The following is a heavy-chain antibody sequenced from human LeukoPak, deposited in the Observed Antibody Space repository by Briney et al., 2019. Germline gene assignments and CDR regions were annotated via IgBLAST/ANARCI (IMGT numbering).Heavy chain of an antibody. CDR1: GFTFSSYG. Sequence: GGSLRLSCAASGFTFSSYGMHWVRQAPGKGLEWVAVISYDGSNKYYADSVKGRFTISRDNSKNTLYLQMNSLRAEDTAVYYCAKFPETSGYASVAGARDYWGQGTLVTVSS. J-gene: IGHJ4*02. CDR2: ISYDGSNK. V-gene: IGHV3-30*18. CDR3: AKFPETSGYASVAGARDY. D-gene: IGHD6-19*01.